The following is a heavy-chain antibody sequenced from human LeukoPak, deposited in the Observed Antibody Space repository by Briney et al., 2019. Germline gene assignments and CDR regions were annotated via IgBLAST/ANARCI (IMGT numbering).Heavy chain of an antibody. V-gene: IGHV4-59*01. CDR3: ARADSSGYYVLDY. CDR1: GGSISSYY. Sequence: SETLSLTCTVSGGSISSYYWSWIRQPPGKGLEWIGYIYYSGSTNYNPSLKSRVTISVDTSKNQFSLKLSSVTAADTAVCYCARADSSGYYVLDYWGQGTLVTVSS. J-gene: IGHJ4*02. CDR2: IYYSGST. D-gene: IGHD3-22*01.